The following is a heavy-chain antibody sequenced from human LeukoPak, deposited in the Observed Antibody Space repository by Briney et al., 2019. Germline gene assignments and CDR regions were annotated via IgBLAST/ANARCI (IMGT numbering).Heavy chain of an antibody. V-gene: IGHV3-23*01. CDR2: ISGSGGST. CDR1: GFTFSSYA. Sequence: GGSLRLSCAASGFTFSSYAMSWVRQAPGKGLEWVSAISGSGGSTYYADSVKGRFTISRDNSKNTLYLQMNNLRAEDTAVYFCATWGYDILTGYRPLDYWGQGTLVTVSS. J-gene: IGHJ4*02. D-gene: IGHD3-9*01. CDR3: ATWGYDILTGYRPLDY.